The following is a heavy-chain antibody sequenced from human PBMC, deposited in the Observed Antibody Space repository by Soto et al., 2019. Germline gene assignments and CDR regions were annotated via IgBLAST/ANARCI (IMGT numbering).Heavy chain of an antibody. CDR1: GYTFTGYY. Sequence: ASVKVSCKASGYTFTGYYMHWVRQAPGQGLEWMGWINPNSGGTNYAQKFQGRVTMTRDTSISTAYMELSRLRSDDTAVYYCARMLRSRYCSGGSCSWFDPWGQGTLVTVPQ. D-gene: IGHD2-15*01. V-gene: IGHV1-2*02. CDR3: ARMLRSRYCSGGSCSWFDP. J-gene: IGHJ5*02. CDR2: INPNSGGT.